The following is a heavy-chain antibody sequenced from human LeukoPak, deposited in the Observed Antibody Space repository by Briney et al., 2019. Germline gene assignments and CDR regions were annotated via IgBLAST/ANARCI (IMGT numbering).Heavy chain of an antibody. CDR1: GFTFNNAW. Sequence: PGGSLRLSCAASGFTFNNAWMTWVRQAPGKGLEWVGRIKSKTDGGTIDYAAPVKGRFTISRDESKNTLYLQMNSLKTEDTAVYYCTTKYYYGSGNYYKTFDYWGQGTVVTVSS. CDR3: TTKYYYGSGNYYKTFDY. V-gene: IGHV3-15*01. CDR2: IKSKTDGGTI. J-gene: IGHJ4*02. D-gene: IGHD3-10*01.